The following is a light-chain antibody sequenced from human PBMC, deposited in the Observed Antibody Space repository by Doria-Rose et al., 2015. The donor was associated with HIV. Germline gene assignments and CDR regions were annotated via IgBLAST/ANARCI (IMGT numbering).Light chain of an antibody. Sequence: TQSPSSFSASTGDRVTITCRASQGISSYLAWYQQKPGKAPNLLIYAASTLQSGVPSRFGGSGSGTDFTLTISCLQSEDFATYYCQQYYSYPRAFGQGTRLEI. CDR1: QGISSY. J-gene: IGKJ5*01. CDR3: QQYYSYPRA. V-gene: IGKV1-8*01. CDR2: AAS.